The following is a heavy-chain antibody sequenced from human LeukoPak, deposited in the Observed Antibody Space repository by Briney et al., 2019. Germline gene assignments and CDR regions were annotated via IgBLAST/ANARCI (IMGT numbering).Heavy chain of an antibody. V-gene: IGHV4-4*07. CDR3: ARLIVGARWYFDL. CDR1: GGPINNYY. D-gene: IGHD2-15*01. CDR2: IDSTGST. J-gene: IGHJ2*01. Sequence: ASETLSLTCTVSGGPINNYYWSWVRQPAGVGLEWIGRIDSTGSTKYNSSLKSRVTMSVDTSKNQFSLELNSVTAADTAVYYCARLIVGARWYFDLWGRGTLVTVSS.